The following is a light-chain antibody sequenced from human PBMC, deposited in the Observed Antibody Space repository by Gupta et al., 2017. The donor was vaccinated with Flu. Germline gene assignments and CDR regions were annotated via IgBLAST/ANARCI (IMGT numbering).Light chain of an antibody. CDR2: GNK. CDR3: KYYDSKLHGWV. Sequence: QSVLTQPPSVSGAPVQRITISCTGSSSDIGSGYDVHWYQQLPGEAPKLLIYGNKDRPAGVQDRGSGYRSANSELRELTGLQAEDEADDDGKYYDSKLHGWVFGGGTKLTVL. J-gene: IGLJ2*01. CDR1: SSDIGSGYD. V-gene: IGLV1-40*01.